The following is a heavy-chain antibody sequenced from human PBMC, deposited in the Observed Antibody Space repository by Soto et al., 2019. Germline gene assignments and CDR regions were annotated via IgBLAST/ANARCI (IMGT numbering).Heavy chain of an antibody. CDR1: GFTFSSYG. J-gene: IGHJ4*02. D-gene: IGHD6-6*01. CDR3: ARDGVASSIAAPPLGY. CDR2: IRYDGSNK. V-gene: IGHV3-33*01. Sequence: QVQLVESGGGVVQPGRSLRLSCAASGFTFSSYGMHGVRQAPGKGLEWVAVIRYDGSNKYYADSVKGRFTISRDNSKNTLYLQMNSLRAEDTAVYYCARDGVASSIAAPPLGYWGQGTLVTVSS.